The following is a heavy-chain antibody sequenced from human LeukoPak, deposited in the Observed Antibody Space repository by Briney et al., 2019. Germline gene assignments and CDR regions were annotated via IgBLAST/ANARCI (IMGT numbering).Heavy chain of an antibody. J-gene: IGHJ6*02. Sequence: SETLSLTCTVSGGSISSYYWSWIRQPLGKGLEWIGYIYYSGSTNYNPSLKSRVTISVDTSKNQFSLKLSSVTAADTAVYYCATRIYGSGSSKGPGYYYGMDVWGQGTTVTVSS. V-gene: IGHV4-59*08. CDR2: IYYSGST. D-gene: IGHD3-10*01. CDR3: ATRIYGSGSSKGPGYYYGMDV. CDR1: GGSISSYY.